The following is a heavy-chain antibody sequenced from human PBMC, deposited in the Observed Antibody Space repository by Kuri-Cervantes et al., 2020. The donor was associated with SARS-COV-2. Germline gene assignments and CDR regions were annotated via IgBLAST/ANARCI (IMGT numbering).Heavy chain of an antibody. CDR3: AKDGSVTKVARTTYYYYHYMDV. J-gene: IGHJ6*03. Sequence: GESLKISCAASGFTFSSYGMHWVRQAPGKGLEWVAFIRYDGSNKYYADSVKGRFTISRDNSKYALYLQMSSLSAADTAVYYCAKDGSVTKVARTTYYYYHYMDVWGKGTAVTVSS. CDR2: IRYDGSNK. CDR1: GFTFSSYG. V-gene: IGHV3-30*02. D-gene: IGHD4-23*01.